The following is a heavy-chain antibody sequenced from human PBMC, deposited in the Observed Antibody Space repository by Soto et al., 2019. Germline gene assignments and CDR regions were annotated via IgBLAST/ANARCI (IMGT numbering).Heavy chain of an antibody. CDR3: AGGVSLKVAVQGAAPDKNYFDS. Sequence: SETLSLTCTVSGGSVSSGSYYWTWIRQPPGQGLQWLGEINHIGNTNYNPSLKSRVAISVDTSKNQFSLKLTSVTAADTAIYYCAGGVSLKVAVQGAAPDKNYFDSWGQGTLATVSS. J-gene: IGHJ4*02. CDR2: INHIGNT. CDR1: GGSVSSGSYY. V-gene: IGHV4-39*07. D-gene: IGHD2-15*01.